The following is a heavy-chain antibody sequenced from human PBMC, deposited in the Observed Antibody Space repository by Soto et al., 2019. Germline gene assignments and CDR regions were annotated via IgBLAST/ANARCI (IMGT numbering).Heavy chain of an antibody. J-gene: IGHJ5*02. Sequence: PGGSLRLSCAVSGFTFSIYAMSWVRQAPGKGLEWVSAISGTGGNTYYADSVKGRFTISRDNSKNTLYLQMNSLGAEDTAVYYCAKDSVLRFRTAFDPWGQGTLVTVSS. CDR1: GFTFSIYA. D-gene: IGHD3-3*01. V-gene: IGHV3-23*01. CDR2: ISGTGGNT. CDR3: AKDSVLRFRTAFDP.